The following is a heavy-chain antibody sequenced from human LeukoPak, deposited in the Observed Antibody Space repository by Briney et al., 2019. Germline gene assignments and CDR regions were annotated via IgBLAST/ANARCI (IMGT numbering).Heavy chain of an antibody. V-gene: IGHV4-39*07. CDR2: INHSGST. D-gene: IGHD3-10*02. CDR3: ARRVRGVKLVDP. J-gene: IGHJ5*02. CDR1: GGSISSSSFY. Sequence: KPSETLSLTCTVSGGSISSSSFYWGWIRQPPGKGLEWIGEINHSGSTNYNPSLKSRVTISVDTSKNQFSLKLSSVTAADTAVYYCARRVRGVKLVDPWGQGTLVTVSS.